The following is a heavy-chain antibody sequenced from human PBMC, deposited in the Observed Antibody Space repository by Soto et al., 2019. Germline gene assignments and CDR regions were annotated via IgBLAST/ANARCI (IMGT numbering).Heavy chain of an antibody. Sequence: QVQLQQWGAGLLKPSETLSLTCAVYGGSLSDYHWNWLRQPPGKGLEWIGEINHRGTTSYNPSLKSRVDISVDTAMTQFSLKLRSVTAADTAIYYCARYQWNPGAFDPWGPGTQVTVSS. D-gene: IGHD1-20*01. V-gene: IGHV4-34*01. CDR3: ARYQWNPGAFDP. J-gene: IGHJ5*02. CDR2: INHRGTT. CDR1: GGSLSDYH.